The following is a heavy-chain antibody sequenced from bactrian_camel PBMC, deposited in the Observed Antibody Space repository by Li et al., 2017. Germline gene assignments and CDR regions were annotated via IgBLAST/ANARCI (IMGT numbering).Heavy chain of an antibody. CDR1: GYTYSSYC. D-gene: IGHD7*01. Sequence: QVQLVESGGGSVQAGGSLRLSCAASGYTYSSYCMGWFRQAPGKEREGVAAIYNDYDETYYADSVKGRFTISQDNAQNTAYLQMNDLKPEDTAMYFCAAELAPCRHIDTVASAFYWGQGTQVTVS. J-gene: IGHJ4*01. CDR3: AAELAPCRHIDTVASAFY. V-gene: IGHV3S6*01. CDR2: IYNDYDET.